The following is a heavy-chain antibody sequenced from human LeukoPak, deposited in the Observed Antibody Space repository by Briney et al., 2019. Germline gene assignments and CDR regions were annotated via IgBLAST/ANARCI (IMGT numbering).Heavy chain of an antibody. D-gene: IGHD1-1*01. V-gene: IGHV1-2*06. Sequence: ASVKVSCKASGYTFTGYYMHWARQAPGQGLEWMGRINPNSGGTNYAQKFQGRVTMTRDTSISTAYMELSRLRSDDTAVYYCARIRFSGTTRSTNFDYWGQGTLVTVSS. CDR2: INPNSGGT. CDR3: ARIRFSGTTRSTNFDY. J-gene: IGHJ4*02. CDR1: GYTFTGYY.